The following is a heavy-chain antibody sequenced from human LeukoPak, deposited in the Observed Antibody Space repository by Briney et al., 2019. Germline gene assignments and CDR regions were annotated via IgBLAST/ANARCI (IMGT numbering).Heavy chain of an antibody. CDR2: ISYDGSNR. Sequence: PGGSLRLSCAASGFNFNSYAVHWVRQAPGKGLEWVAFISYDGSNRNHADSVKGRFTISRDTPKTTLYLQMNSLRAEDTAVYYCATELRILSWGVDAFDIWGQGTMVTVCS. CDR3: ATELRILSWGVDAFDI. D-gene: IGHD3-16*01. V-gene: IGHV3-30*04. CDR1: GFNFNSYA. J-gene: IGHJ3*02.